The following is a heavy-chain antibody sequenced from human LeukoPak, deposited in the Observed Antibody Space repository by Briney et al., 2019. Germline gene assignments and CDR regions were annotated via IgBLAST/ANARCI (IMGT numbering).Heavy chain of an antibody. V-gene: IGHV3-48*03. CDR2: ISSSGTTI. D-gene: IGHD4-23*01. J-gene: IGHJ4*02. CDR1: GFTFSSYE. Sequence: GGSLRLSCAASGFTFSSYEVHWVRQAPGKGLEWVSYISSSGTTIYYADSVKGRLTISRDNAKNSLYLQMNSLRAEDTAVYYCARDYGGSSPFDYWGQGTLVTVSS. CDR3: ARDYGGSSPFDY.